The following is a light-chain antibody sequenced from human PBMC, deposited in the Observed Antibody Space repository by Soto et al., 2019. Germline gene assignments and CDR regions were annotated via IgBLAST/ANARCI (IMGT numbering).Light chain of an antibody. CDR1: QGIYSR. Sequence: DIQMTQSPSSVSASVGDTVTITCRASQGIYSRLAWYQQKPGKPPHLLIYATSTLQNGVPSRFSGSGFGTDFNLYISRLQPEDSASYFCQQTDDFPLTFGAGTKVDIK. CDR3: QQTDDFPLT. V-gene: IGKV1D-12*01. J-gene: IGKJ4*01. CDR2: ATS.